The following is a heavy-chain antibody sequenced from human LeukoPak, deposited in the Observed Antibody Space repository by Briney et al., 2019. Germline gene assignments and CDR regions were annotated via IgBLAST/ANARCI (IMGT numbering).Heavy chain of an antibody. D-gene: IGHD5-24*01. CDR1: GYTFTSYA. V-gene: IGHV7-4-1*02. CDR3: ARGDRDGNNYVGLA. Sequence: ASVKVSCKASGYTFTSYAMNWVRQAPGQGLEWMGWINTNTGNPTYAQGFTGRFVFSLDTSVSTAYLQISSLKAEDTAVYYCARGDRDGNNYVGLAWGQGTLVTVSS. CDR2: INTNTGNP. J-gene: IGHJ4*02.